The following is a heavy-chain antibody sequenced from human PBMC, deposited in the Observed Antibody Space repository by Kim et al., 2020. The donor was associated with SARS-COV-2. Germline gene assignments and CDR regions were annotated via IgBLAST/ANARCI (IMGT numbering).Heavy chain of an antibody. Sequence: GESLRLSCAASGFTFSSYWMSWVRQAPGKGLEWVANIKQDGSEKYYVDSVKGRFTISRDNAKNSLYLQMNSLRAEDTAVYYCARDVLLWFRELSIYYYYYYGMDVWGQGTTVTVSS. CDR3: ARDVLLWFRELSIYYYYYYGMDV. CDR2: IKQDGSEK. V-gene: IGHV3-7*01. CDR1: GFTFSSYW. D-gene: IGHD3-10*01. J-gene: IGHJ6*02.